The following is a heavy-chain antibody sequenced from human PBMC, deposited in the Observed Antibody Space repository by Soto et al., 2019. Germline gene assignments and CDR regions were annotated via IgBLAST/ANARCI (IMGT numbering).Heavy chain of an antibody. J-gene: IGHJ4*02. CDR3: ARQGDYYDSSGSLDY. CDR1: GGSISSSSYY. Sequence: SETLSLTCTVSGGSISSSSYYWGWIRQPPGKGLEWIGSIYYSGSTYYNPSLKSRVTISVDTSKNQFSLKLSSVTAADTAVYYGARQGDYYDSSGSLDYWGQGTLVTVSS. V-gene: IGHV4-39*01. CDR2: IYYSGST. D-gene: IGHD3-22*01.